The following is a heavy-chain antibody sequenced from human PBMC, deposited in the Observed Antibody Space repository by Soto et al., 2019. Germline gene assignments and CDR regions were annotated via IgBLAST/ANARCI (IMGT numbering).Heavy chain of an antibody. CDR1: GGSCSGYY. D-gene: IGHD1-26*01. CDR3: ARDPIGPQAALDAFDI. V-gene: IGHV4-34*01. J-gene: IGHJ3*02. CDR2: INHSGST. Sequence: PSETLSLTCAVYGGSCSGYYWSWIRQPPGKGLEWIGEINHSGSTNYNPDTSKNQFSLQLNSVTPEDTAVYYCARDPIGPQAALDAFDIWGQGTMVTVSS.